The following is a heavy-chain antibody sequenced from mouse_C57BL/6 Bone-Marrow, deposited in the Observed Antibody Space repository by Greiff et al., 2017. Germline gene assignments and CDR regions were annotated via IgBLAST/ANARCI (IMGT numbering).Heavy chain of an antibody. V-gene: IGHV1-50*01. CDR2: IDPSDSYT. Sequence: QVQLQQPGAELVKPGASVKLSCKASGYTFTSYWMQWVKQRPGQGLEWIGEIDPSDSYTNYNQKFKGMATLTVDTSSSTAYMKLSSLASEDSAVYYCARGGVITRDWGQGTLVTVSA. CDR3: ARGGVITRD. CDR1: GYTFTSYW. D-gene: IGHD1-1*01. J-gene: IGHJ3*01.